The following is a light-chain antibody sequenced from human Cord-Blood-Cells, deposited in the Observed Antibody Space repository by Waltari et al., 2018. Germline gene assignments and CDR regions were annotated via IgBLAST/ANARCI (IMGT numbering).Light chain of an antibody. J-gene: IGLJ1*01. V-gene: IGLV2-14*01. CDR2: EVS. CDR1: SIAVGGYNY. Sequence: QSALTQPASVSGSPGQSITISCTGTSIAVGGYNYVSWYQHHPVKAPKLMIYEVSNRPSGVSNRFSGSKSGNTASLTISGLQAEDEADYYCSSYTSSSTLGVFGTGTKVTVL. CDR3: SSYTSSSTLGV.